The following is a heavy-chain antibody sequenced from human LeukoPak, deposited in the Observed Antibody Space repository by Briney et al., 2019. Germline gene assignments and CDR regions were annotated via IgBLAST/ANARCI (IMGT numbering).Heavy chain of an antibody. V-gene: IGHV1-3*01. CDR3: ARAHPEGAFDI. J-gene: IGHJ3*02. Sequence: ASVKVSCKASGYTFTSYAMHWVRQAPGQRLEWMGWINAGNGDTKYSQKFQGRVTITRDTSASTAYMELSSPRSEDTAVYYCARAHPEGAFDIWGQGTMVTVSS. CDR2: INAGNGDT. CDR1: GYTFTSYA.